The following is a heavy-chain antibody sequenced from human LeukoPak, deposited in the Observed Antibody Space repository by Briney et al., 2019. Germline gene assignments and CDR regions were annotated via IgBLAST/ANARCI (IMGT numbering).Heavy chain of an antibody. Sequence: ASVKVSCKASGYTFTGYYMHWVGQAPGQGREWVGGINPISGGTNYAQRFQGWVTMTRDTYISTASMELSRLRSDDTAVYYCGRGALRYFDWGRSYDYYYYGMDVWGQGTTVTVSS. CDR2: INPISGGT. D-gene: IGHD3-9*01. CDR3: GRGALRYFDWGRSYDYYYYGMDV. V-gene: IGHV1-2*04. J-gene: IGHJ6*02. CDR1: GYTFTGYY.